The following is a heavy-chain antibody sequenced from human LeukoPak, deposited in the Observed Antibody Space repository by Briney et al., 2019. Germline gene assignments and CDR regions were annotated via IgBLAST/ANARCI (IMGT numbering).Heavy chain of an antibody. CDR2: IYYSGST. D-gene: IGHD3-22*01. J-gene: IGHJ3*02. V-gene: IGHV4-39*01. Sequence: SETLSLTCTVSGGSISSSSYYWGWIRQPPGKGLEWIGSIYYSGSTYYNPSLKSRVTISVDTSKNQFSLKLSSVTAADTAVYYCARDDSSGYTSAFDIWGQGTMVTVSS. CDR3: ARDDSSGYTSAFDI. CDR1: GGSISSSSYY.